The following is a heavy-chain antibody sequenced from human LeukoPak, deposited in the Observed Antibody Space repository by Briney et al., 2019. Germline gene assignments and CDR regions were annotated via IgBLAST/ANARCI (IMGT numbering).Heavy chain of an antibody. D-gene: IGHD1-26*01. V-gene: IGHV3-9*01. CDR3: AKGGSYYYFDY. J-gene: IGHJ4*02. CDR2: ISWNSSSI. Sequence: GRSLRLSCAASGVTFDGYAMHWVRQAAGKGLEWVSGISWNSSSIVYSDSVKGRFTISRDHAKNSRYLQMNRLSAEDTALYYCAKGGSYYYFDYWGQGTLVTVSS. CDR1: GVTFDGYA.